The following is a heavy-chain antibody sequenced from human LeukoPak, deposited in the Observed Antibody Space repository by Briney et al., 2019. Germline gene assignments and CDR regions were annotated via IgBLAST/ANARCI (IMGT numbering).Heavy chain of an antibody. CDR1: GGSFSGYY. CDR2: INHRGST. D-gene: IGHD6-6*01. CDR3: ARGLRQLVRSWHY. J-gene: IGHJ4*02. Sequence: SETLSLTCAVYGGSFSGYYWSWIRQRPGKGLERIGEINHRGSTNYNPSLKSRVTISVDTSKNRFSLKLSSVTAADTAVYYCARGLRQLVRSWHYWGQGTLVTVSS. V-gene: IGHV4-34*01.